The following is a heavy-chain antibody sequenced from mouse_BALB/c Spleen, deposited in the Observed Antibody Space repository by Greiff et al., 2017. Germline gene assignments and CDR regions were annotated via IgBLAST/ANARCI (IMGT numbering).Heavy chain of an antibody. J-gene: IGHJ2*01. V-gene: IGHV6-6*02. Sequence: EVMLVESGGGLVQPGGSMKLSCVASGFTFSNYWMNWVRQSPEKGLEWVAEIRLKSNNYATHYAESVKGRFTISRDDSKSSVYLQMNNLRAEDTGIYYCTRHYYGYFDDWGQGTTLTVSS. CDR2: IRLKSNNYAT. D-gene: IGHD1-2*01. CDR3: TRHYYGYFDD. CDR1: GFTFSNYW.